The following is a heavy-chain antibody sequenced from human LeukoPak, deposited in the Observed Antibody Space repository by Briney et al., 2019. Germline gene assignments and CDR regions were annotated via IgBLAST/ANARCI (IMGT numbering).Heavy chain of an antibody. CDR1: GGSISSSSYY. V-gene: IGHV4-39*01. Sequence: SETLSLTXTVSGGSISSSSYYWGWIRQPPGKGLEWIGSIYYSGSTYYNPSLKSRVTISVDTSKNQFSLKLSSVTAADTAVYYCARRITVTTLFESWFDPWGQGTLVTVSS. CDR3: ARRITVTTLFESWFDP. CDR2: IYYSGST. J-gene: IGHJ5*02. D-gene: IGHD4-17*01.